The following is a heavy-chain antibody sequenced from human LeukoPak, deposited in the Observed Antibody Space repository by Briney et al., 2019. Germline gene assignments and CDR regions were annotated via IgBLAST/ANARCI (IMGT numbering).Heavy chain of an antibody. CDR1: GGSISGYY. CDR2: IYYSGST. J-gene: IGHJ4*02. D-gene: IGHD5-12*01. CDR3: ARQDGYSGYDGGFDS. V-gene: IGHV4-59*08. Sequence: SETLSLTCTVSGGSISGYYWSWIRQPPGKGLEWIGYIYYSGSTKYNPSLTSRVTISVDTSKNQFSLKLSSVTAADTAVYYCARQDGYSGYDGGFDSWGQGTLVTVSS.